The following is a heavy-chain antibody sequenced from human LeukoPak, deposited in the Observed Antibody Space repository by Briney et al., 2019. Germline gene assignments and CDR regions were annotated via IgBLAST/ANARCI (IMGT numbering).Heavy chain of an antibody. V-gene: IGHV1-69*13. Sequence: SVKVSCKASGGTFSSYAISWVRQAPGQGLEWMGGIIPTFGTANYAQKFQGRVTITADESTSTAYMELSSLRSEDTAVYYCARDGYYGSGTQNYMDVWGKGTTVTISS. J-gene: IGHJ6*03. CDR2: IIPTFGTA. D-gene: IGHD3-10*01. CDR1: GGTFSSYA. CDR3: ARDGYYGSGTQNYMDV.